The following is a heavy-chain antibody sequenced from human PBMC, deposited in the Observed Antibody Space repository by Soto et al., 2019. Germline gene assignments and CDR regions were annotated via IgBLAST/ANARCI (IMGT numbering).Heavy chain of an antibody. CDR1: GGTFSSYA. V-gene: IGHV1-69*01. CDR2: IIPIFGTA. Sequence: QVQLVQSGAEVKKPGSSVKVSCKASGGTFSSYAISWVRQAPGQGLEWMGGIIPIFGTANYAQKFQGRVTITGDESRQTADLELGSLRYEDTAVYYSERGRRGGPSYYYYGMDVWGQGTTVSVSS. J-gene: IGHJ6*02. CDR3: ERGRRGGPSYYYYGMDV. D-gene: IGHD3-10*01.